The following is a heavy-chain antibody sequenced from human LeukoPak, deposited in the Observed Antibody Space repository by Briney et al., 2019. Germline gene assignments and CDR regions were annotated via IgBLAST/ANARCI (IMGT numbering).Heavy chain of an antibody. Sequence: SETLSLTCTVSGGSVSSYYWNWVRQPPGKGLEWIGYIYYSGSSNYNPSLKSRVTISVDTSKNQFSLKRSSVTAADTAMYYCARDLARGRSGLDYWGQGTLVTVSS. J-gene: IGHJ4*02. CDR2: IYYSGSS. CDR1: GGSVSSYY. V-gene: IGHV4-59*02. CDR3: ARDLARGRSGLDY. D-gene: IGHD3-3*01.